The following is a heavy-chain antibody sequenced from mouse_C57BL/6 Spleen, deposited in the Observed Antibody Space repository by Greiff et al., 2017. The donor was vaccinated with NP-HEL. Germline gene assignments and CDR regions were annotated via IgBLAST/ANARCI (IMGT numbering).Heavy chain of an antibody. CDR2: INPSTGGT. CDR3: ARIDYDWFAY. J-gene: IGHJ3*01. CDR1: GYSFTGYY. V-gene: IGHV1-42*01. Sequence: VQLQQSGPELVKPGASVKISCKASGYSFTGYYMNWVKQSPEKSLEWIGEINPSTGGTTYNQKFKAKATLTVDKSSSTAYMQPKSLTSEDSAVYYCARIDYDWFAYWGQGTLVTVSA. D-gene: IGHD2-4*01.